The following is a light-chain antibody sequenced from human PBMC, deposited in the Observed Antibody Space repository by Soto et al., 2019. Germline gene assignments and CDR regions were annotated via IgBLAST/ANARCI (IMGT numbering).Light chain of an antibody. CDR2: AAS. CDR3: QQYYSYPFT. Sequence: AIRMTQSPSSLSASTGDRVTITCRASQGISGYLAWYQQKPGKAPKLLIYAASTLQSGVPSRFSGSGSGTDFTLTISCLQSEDFATYYCQQYYSYPFTFGPGTKLDIK. J-gene: IGKJ3*01. CDR1: QGISGY. V-gene: IGKV1-8*01.